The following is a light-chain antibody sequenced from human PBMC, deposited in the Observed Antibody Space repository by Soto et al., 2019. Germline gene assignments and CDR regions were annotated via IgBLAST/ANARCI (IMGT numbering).Light chain of an antibody. CDR2: AAS. CDR1: QTISTN. CDR3: QQSSDIPYT. Sequence: DIQMTQSPSSLSASVGDRVTITCRASQTISTNLNWYQQNPGKAPKLLIYAASSLQSGVPSRFSGRGSGTDFTLTISSLQPEDFATYYCQQSSDIPYTFGQGTKLEIK. V-gene: IGKV1-39*01. J-gene: IGKJ2*01.